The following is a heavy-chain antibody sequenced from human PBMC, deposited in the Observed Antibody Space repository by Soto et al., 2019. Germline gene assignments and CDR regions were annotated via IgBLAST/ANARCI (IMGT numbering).Heavy chain of an antibody. V-gene: IGHV3-23*01. Sequence: PGGSLRLSCTVSGFTFSSYAMSWVRQAPGKGLEWVSAITGSGVSTYYADSVKGRFTISRDNSKNTLYQQMDSLRADDTAVYYCAKGGYYDISGYYFGYWGQGTLVTVSS. CDR1: GFTFSSYA. J-gene: IGHJ4*02. D-gene: IGHD3-22*01. CDR3: AKGGYYDISGYYFGY. CDR2: ITGSGVST.